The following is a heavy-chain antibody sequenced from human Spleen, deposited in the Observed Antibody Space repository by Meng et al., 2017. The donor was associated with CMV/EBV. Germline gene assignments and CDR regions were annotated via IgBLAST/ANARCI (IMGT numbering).Heavy chain of an antibody. CDR1: GFTFSAYT. CDR3: SSRNFYDSSGYPEGFYFDY. J-gene: IGHJ4*02. V-gene: IGHV3-48*04. D-gene: IGHD3-22*01. CDR2: ISNSSSTI. Sequence: GGSLRLSCATSGFTFSAYTMSWVRQAPGKGLEWVAYISNSSSTIYYADSVKVRFTISRDNAMNSLYLQMNSLRAEDTAVYYCSSRNFYDSSGYPEGFYFDYWGQGTLVTVSS.